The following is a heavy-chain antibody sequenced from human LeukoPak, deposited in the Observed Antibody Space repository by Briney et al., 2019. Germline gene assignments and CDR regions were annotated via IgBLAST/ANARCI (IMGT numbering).Heavy chain of an antibody. V-gene: IGHV3-23*01. CDR2: ISGSGGST. CDR3: AKYRVVVVLHNWFDP. CDR1: GFTFSSYA. Sequence: PGGSLRLSCAASGFTFSSYAMSWVRQAPGKGLEWVSAISGSGGSTYYADSVKGRFTISRDNSKNTLYLQMNSLRAEDTAVYYCAKYRVVVVLHNWFDPWGQGTLVTVSS. J-gene: IGHJ5*02. D-gene: IGHD2-2*01.